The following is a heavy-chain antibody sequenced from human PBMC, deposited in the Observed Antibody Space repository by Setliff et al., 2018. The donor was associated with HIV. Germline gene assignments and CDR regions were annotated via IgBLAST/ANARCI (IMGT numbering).Heavy chain of an antibody. Sequence: PSETLSLTCAVSGGSMRSSGYSWTWIRQAPGKGLGWVGYIYYNGNAYYNPSLKSRVTISVDRSKNQFSLKLSSVTAADTAVYYCARRGDFFYYAMDVWGQGTTVTVSS. CDR2: IYYNGNA. V-gene: IGHV4-30-2*01. CDR1: GGSMRSSGYS. CDR3: ARRGDFFYYAMDV. J-gene: IGHJ6*02.